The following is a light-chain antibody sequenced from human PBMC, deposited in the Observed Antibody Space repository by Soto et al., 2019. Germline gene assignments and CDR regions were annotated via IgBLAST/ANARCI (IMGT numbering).Light chain of an antibody. CDR3: QQLNNYPRT. CDR2: AAS. CDR1: QGISSY. J-gene: IGKJ3*01. Sequence: IQLTQSPSSLSASVGDRVTITCRASQGISSYLAWYQQKPGKAPNLLIYAASNLQSGVPSRFSGSGSGTDFILTINSLQPEDFATYYCQQLNNYPRTFGPGTKVDIK. V-gene: IGKV1-9*01.